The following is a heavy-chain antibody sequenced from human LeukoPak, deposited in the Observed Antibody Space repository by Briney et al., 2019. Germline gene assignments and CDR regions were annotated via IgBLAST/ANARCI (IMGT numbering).Heavy chain of an antibody. Sequence: ASVKVSCKASGYTFTGYYMHWVRQAPGQGLEWMGWINPNSGGTNYAQKFQGRVTMTRDTSISTAYMELSRLRSDDTAVYYCARDYSNYLPFSFDYWGQGTLVTVSS. CDR2: INPNSGGT. D-gene: IGHD4-11*01. V-gene: IGHV1-2*02. CDR3: ARDYSNYLPFSFDY. CDR1: GYTFTGYY. J-gene: IGHJ4*02.